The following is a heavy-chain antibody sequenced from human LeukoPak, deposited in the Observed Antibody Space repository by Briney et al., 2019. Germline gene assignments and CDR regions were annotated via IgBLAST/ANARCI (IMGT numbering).Heavy chain of an antibody. CDR3: ARGGSFHEFDI. CDR2: INTNTGGT. V-gene: IGHV1-2*02. Sequence: ASVTVSCQASGYRFTDYWIQWVRQAPGQGLEWMGWINTNTGGTVYAQKFQGRVTMTRDTSLTTSYMDLSRLTSDDTAVYYCARGGSFHEFDIWGQGTMVIVSS. D-gene: IGHD3-10*01. J-gene: IGHJ3*02. CDR1: GYRFTDYW.